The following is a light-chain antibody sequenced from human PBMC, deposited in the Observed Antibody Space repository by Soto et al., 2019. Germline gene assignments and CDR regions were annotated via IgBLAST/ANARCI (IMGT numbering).Light chain of an antibody. CDR2: DDS. CDR3: QQYKTYPFT. Sequence: DIQMTQSPSPLSASVGDRVTIACRASQDLSNWLAWYQQKPGKAPKLLIHDDSSLEPGVPSRFSGSGYGTEFSLTISSLQTADFETYDCQQYKTYPFTFGPGTKVDLK. J-gene: IGKJ3*01. CDR1: QDLSNW. V-gene: IGKV1-5*01.